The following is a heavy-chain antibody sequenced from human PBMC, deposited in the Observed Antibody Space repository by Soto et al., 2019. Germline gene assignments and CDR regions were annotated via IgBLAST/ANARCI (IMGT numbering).Heavy chain of an antibody. Sequence: GESLKISCKGSGYTFSSYWIGWVRQMPGKGLEWMGIIYPGDSDTRYSPSFQGQVTISADKSTSTTYLQWTSLKASDTAKYYCARTISLYYYYYGLGVWGQGTTVTVSS. J-gene: IGHJ6*02. D-gene: IGHD3-3*02. CDR1: GYTFSSYW. CDR3: ARTISLYYYYYGLGV. CDR2: IYPGDSDT. V-gene: IGHV5-51*01.